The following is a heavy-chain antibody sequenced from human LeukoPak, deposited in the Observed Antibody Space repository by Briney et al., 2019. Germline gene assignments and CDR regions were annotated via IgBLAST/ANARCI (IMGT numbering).Heavy chain of an antibody. D-gene: IGHD4-17*01. CDR2: IYYSGST. V-gene: IGHV4-31*03. CDR1: GGSISSGGYY. J-gene: IGHJ4*02. Sequence: SETLSLTCTVSGGSISSGGYYWSWIRQHPGKGLEWIGYIYYSGSTYYNPSLKSRVTISVDTSKNQFSLKLSSVTTADTAVYYCARVGDYGDPDYWGQGTLVTVSS. CDR3: ARVGDYGDPDY.